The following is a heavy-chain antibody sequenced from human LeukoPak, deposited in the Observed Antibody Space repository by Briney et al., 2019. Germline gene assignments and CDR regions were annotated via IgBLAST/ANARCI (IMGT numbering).Heavy chain of an antibody. CDR3: AKGVSRPYYYYGMDV. Sequence: GGSLRLSCAASGFTFSSYGMHWVRQAPGKGLEWVAVISYDGSNKYYADSVKGRFTISRDNSKNTLYLQMNSLRAEDTAVYYCAKGVSRPYYYYGMDVWGQGTTVTVSS. CDR1: GFTFSSYG. CDR2: ISYDGSNK. J-gene: IGHJ6*02. V-gene: IGHV3-30*18. D-gene: IGHD2-2*01.